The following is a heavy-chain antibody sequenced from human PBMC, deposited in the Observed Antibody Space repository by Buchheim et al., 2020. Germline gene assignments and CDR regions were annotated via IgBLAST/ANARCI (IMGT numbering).Heavy chain of an antibody. D-gene: IGHD3-10*01. J-gene: IGHJ6*02. CDR3: ARVRYYGSGSYYPPYYGMDV. CDR1: GFTFSSYW. V-gene: IGHV3-7*01. Sequence: VQLVESGGGLVQPGGSLRLSCAASGFTFSSYWMSWVRQAPGKGLEWVANIKQDGSEKYYVDSVKGRFTISRDNAKNSLYLQMNSLRAEDTAVYYCARVRYYGSGSYYPPYYGMDVWGQGTT. CDR2: IKQDGSEK.